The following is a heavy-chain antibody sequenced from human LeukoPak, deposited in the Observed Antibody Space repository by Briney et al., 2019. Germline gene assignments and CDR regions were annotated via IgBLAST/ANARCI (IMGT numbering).Heavy chain of an antibody. V-gene: IGHV4-34*01. CDR3: ARGSSRSGSGSYTLGWNWFDP. Sequence: SETLSLTCAVYGGSFSGYYWSWIRQPPGKGLEWIGEINHSGSTNYNPSLKSRVTISVDTSKNQFSLKLSSVTAADTAVYYCARGSSRSGSGSYTLGWNWFDPWGQGTLVTVSS. J-gene: IGHJ5*02. D-gene: IGHD3-10*01. CDR1: GGSFSGYY. CDR2: INHSGST.